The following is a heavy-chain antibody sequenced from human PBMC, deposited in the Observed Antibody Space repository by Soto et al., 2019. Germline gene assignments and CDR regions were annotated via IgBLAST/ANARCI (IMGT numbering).Heavy chain of an antibody. CDR1: GYTFTSYG. Sequence: QVQLVQSGAEVKKPGASVKVSCEASGYTFTSYGISWVRQAPGQGLEWMGWISAYNGNTNYAQKLQGRVTMTTDTSTSTAYMELRSLRSDDTAVYYCARDVLGRLRRPSDAFDIWGQGTMVTVSS. J-gene: IGHJ3*02. CDR3: ARDVLGRLRRPSDAFDI. D-gene: IGHD3-16*01. CDR2: ISAYNGNT. V-gene: IGHV1-18*01.